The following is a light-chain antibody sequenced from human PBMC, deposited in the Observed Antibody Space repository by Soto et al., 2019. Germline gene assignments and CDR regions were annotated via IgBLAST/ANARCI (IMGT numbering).Light chain of an antibody. J-gene: IGKJ4*01. CDR1: QSISTY. CDR3: QHGYSTPLT. Sequence: DIQRAQSRSSLSASVGDRVTITCRASQSISTYLHWYQQKPGKAPNLLIYAASTLQSGVPSRFSGSGSGTDFTLTISSLQPEDFATYFCQHGYSTPLTFGGGTKLDIK. CDR2: AAS. V-gene: IGKV1-39*01.